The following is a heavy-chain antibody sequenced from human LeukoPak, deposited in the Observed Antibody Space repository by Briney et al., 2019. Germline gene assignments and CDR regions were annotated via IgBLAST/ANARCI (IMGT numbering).Heavy chain of an antibody. V-gene: IGHV3-64*01. CDR2: ISSNGGST. D-gene: IGHD2-21*01. Sequence: GGSLRLSCAASGFTFSSYAMHWVRQAPGKGLEYVSAISSNGGSTYYANSVKGRFTISRDNSKNTLYLQMGSLRAEDMAVYYCARDSVAEDGMDVWGQGTTVTVSS. CDR1: GFTFSSYA. J-gene: IGHJ6*02. CDR3: ARDSVAEDGMDV.